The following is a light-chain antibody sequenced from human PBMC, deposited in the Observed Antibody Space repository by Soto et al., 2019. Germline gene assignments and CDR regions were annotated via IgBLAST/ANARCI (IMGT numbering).Light chain of an antibody. V-gene: IGKV3-15*01. CDR3: QQYNNWPPLT. J-gene: IGKJ4*01. CDR2: GAS. Sequence: EIVMTQSPATLSVSPGERATLSCRASQSVSINLAWYQQKPGQAPRLLIYGASTRGTGIPARFSGSGSGTEFTLTISSLQSEDFAVYYCQQYNNWPPLTFGGGTKVEIK. CDR1: QSVSIN.